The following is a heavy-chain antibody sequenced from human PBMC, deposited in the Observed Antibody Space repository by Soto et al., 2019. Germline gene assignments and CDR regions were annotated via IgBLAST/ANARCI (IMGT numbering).Heavy chain of an antibody. V-gene: IGHV3-33*01. Sequence: PGGSLRLSCAASGFTFSSYGMHWVRQAPGKGLEWVAVIWYDGSNKYYADSVKGRFTISRDNSKNTLYLQMNSLRAEDTAVYYCARDPDPDFYSSGWYGYWGQGTLVTVSS. D-gene: IGHD6-19*01. CDR2: IWYDGSNK. CDR1: GFTFSSYG. CDR3: ARDPDPDFYSSGWYGY. J-gene: IGHJ4*02.